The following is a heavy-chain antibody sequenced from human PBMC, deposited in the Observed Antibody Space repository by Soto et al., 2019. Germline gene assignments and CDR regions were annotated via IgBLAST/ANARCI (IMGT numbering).Heavy chain of an antibody. CDR1: GFTFSNCA. CDR2: ISGTGRST. D-gene: IGHD6-19*01. Sequence: EVQVWESGGDLVQPGGSLRLSCEASGFTFSNCAMSWVRKAPGKGLEWVSGISGTGRSTFYADSVKDRFTISRDNSKNTVYLQMTSLRAEDTAVYYCAKGNTSGWYFFDYWGQGTLVTVSS. V-gene: IGHV3-23*01. J-gene: IGHJ4*02. CDR3: AKGNTSGWYFFDY.